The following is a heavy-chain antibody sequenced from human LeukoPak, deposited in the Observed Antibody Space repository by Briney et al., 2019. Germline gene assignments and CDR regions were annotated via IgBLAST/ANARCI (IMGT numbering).Heavy chain of an antibody. J-gene: IGHJ4*02. Sequence: SGGSLTLSCAASGFTFSKYWMLWVRQAPGKGLESVSRINTDGTVTTYADSVKGRFTVSRDNADNTMFLQMNSVRAEDTAVYYCATKQWLAPPPDSWGQGTPVTVSS. V-gene: IGHV3-74*01. CDR3: ATKQWLAPPPDS. CDR1: GFTFSKYW. D-gene: IGHD6-19*01. CDR2: INTDGTVT.